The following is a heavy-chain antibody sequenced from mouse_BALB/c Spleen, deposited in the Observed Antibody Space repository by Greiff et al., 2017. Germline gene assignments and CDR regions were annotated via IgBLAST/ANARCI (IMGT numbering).Heavy chain of an antibody. D-gene: IGHD2-14*01. Sequence: EVHLVESGGGLVQPGGSRKLSCAASGFTFSSFGMHWVRQAPEKGLEWVAYISSGSSTIYYADTVKGRFTISRDNPKNTLFLQMTSLRSEDTAMYYCARDYRYDDGADYWGQGTTLTVSS. CDR3: ARDYRYDDGADY. J-gene: IGHJ2*01. V-gene: IGHV5-17*02. CDR2: ISSGSSTI. CDR1: GFTFSSFG.